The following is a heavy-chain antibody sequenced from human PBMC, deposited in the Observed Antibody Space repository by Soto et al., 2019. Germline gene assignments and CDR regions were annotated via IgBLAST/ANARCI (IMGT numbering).Heavy chain of an antibody. CDR2: VYTDGTA. D-gene: IGHD2-21*01. J-gene: IGHJ6*02. Sequence: QVHLQESGPGLVEPSGTLSLICTVSGNSMFNYYWSWIRQPAGKGLEWIGRVYTDGTAIYNPSLTSRVTLSVDMSKIQFSLNVNSVSAADTAVDYCAKGGFVDCDEILHVIDVWGQGATVIVS. V-gene: IGHV4-4*07. CDR3: AKGGFVDCDEILHVIDV. CDR1: GNSMFNYY.